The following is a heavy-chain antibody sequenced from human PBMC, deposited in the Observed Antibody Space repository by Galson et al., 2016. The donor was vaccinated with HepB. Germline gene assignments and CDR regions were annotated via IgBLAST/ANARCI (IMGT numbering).Heavy chain of an antibody. J-gene: IGHJ4*02. CDR3: ARGQSGVIAAV. CDR2: IQNYGGSSGNS. D-gene: IGHD3-22*01. V-gene: IGHV4-4*08. Sequence: LSLTCTVSGGSIRGYYWNWIRQPPGRGLEWIGEIQNYGGSSGNSNYNPSLKGRVAISLDTSTNQISLRLTSVTAADTAVYYWARGQSGVIAAVWGQGTLVTVSS. CDR1: GGSIRGYY.